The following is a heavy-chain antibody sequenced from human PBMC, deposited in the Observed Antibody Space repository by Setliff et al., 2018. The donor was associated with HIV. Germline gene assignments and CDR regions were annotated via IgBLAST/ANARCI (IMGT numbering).Heavy chain of an antibody. CDR2: IYQSGST. Sequence: SETLSLTCTVSGCSISSSTYYWGWIRQPPGKGLEWIASIYQSGSTYYNPSLKSRVIISIDTSKNQFSLKLSSVTAADTAVYYCAILRGYSYGYFFDYWGQGMLVTVSS. CDR1: GCSISSSTYY. J-gene: IGHJ4*02. V-gene: IGHV4-39*07. CDR3: AILRGYSYGYFFDY. D-gene: IGHD5-18*01.